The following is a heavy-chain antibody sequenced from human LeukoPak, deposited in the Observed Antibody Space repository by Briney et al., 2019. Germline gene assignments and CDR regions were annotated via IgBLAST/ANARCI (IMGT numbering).Heavy chain of an antibody. V-gene: IGHV4-4*07. Sequence: SETLSLTCTVSGGAISSYYWSWIRQPAGKGLEWIGRIYSSGSTNYNTSLKSRVTMSVDTSKNQFSLKLSSVTAADTAVYYCARIEYSSLFDYWGQGTLVTVSS. CDR3: ARIEYSSLFDY. CDR1: GGAISSYY. D-gene: IGHD6-6*01. J-gene: IGHJ4*02. CDR2: IYSSGST.